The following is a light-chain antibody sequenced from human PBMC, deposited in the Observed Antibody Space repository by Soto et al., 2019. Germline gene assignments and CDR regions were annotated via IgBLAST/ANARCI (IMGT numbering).Light chain of an antibody. Sequence: VTLSFHPARIDVGGYNYVSWYQQYPGKAPKLMIYEVSKRPSGVHDRFSGSKSGNTASLTVSGRQAADEADYFCKSYDGINTNVFGRGT. J-gene: IGLJ1*01. CDR2: EVS. V-gene: IGLV2-8*01. CDR3: KSYDGINTNV. CDR1: RIDVGGYNY.